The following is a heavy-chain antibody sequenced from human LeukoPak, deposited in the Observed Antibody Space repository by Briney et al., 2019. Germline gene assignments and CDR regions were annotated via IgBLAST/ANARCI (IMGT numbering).Heavy chain of an antibody. CDR3: ARDLLGSASSYSSGAWDY. CDR1: GGTFNNYA. CDR2: IIPLFGTA. Sequence: ASVKVSCKASGGTFNNYAISWVRQAPGQGLEWMGGIIPLFGTADYAQKFQGRVTITADESTSTAYMELSSLRLEDTAVYYCARDLLGSASSYSSGAWDYWGQGTLVTVSS. D-gene: IGHD3-22*01. V-gene: IGHV1-69*13. J-gene: IGHJ4*02.